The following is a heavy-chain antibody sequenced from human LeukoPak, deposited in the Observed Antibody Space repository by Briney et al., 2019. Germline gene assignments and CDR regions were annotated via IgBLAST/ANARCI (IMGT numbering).Heavy chain of an antibody. D-gene: IGHD3-22*01. CDR1: GGSISSYY. CDR3: ARWYYYDSSALYP. V-gene: IGHV4-59*12. J-gene: IGHJ5*02. CDR2: IYYSGST. Sequence: PSETLSLTCTVSGGSISSYYWSWIRQPPGKGLEWIGYIYYSGSTNYNPSLKSRVTISVDTSKNQFSLKLSSVTAADTAAYYCARWYYYDSSALYPWGQGTLVTVSS.